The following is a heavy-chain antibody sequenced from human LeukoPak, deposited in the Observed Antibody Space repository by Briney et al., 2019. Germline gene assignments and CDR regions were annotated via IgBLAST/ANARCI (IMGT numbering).Heavy chain of an antibody. Sequence: PSETLSLTCTVSGGSISSYYWSWIRQPPGKGLEWTGYIYYSGSTNYNPSLKSRVTISVDTSKNQFSLKLSSVTAADTAVYYCARELRIAVAGTPNHYYYYYGMDVWGQGTTVTVSS. CDR3: ARELRIAVAGTPNHYYYYYGMDV. D-gene: IGHD6-19*01. V-gene: IGHV4-59*01. CDR2: IYYSGST. J-gene: IGHJ6*02. CDR1: GGSISSYY.